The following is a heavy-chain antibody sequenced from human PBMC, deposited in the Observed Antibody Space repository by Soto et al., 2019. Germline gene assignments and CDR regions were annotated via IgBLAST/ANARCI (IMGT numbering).Heavy chain of an antibody. Sequence: ASVKVSCKASGYTFTSYGISWVRQAPGQGLEWMGWISAYNGNTNYAQKLQGRVTMTTDTSTGTAYMELRSLRSDDTAVYYCAREGIRGSAAGDYYMDVWGKGTTVTVSS. CDR3: AREGIRGSAAGDYYMDV. J-gene: IGHJ6*03. V-gene: IGHV1-18*01. CDR1: GYTFTSYG. CDR2: ISAYNGNT. D-gene: IGHD6-13*01.